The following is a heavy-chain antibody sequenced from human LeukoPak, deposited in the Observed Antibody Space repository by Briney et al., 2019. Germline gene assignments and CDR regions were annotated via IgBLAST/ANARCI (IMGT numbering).Heavy chain of an antibody. J-gene: IGHJ5*02. V-gene: IGHV4-61*02. CDR3: AREVYGSGSWRYNWFDP. CDR2: IYTSGST. CDR1: GGSISSSSYY. Sequence: SETLSLTCTVSGGSISSSSYYWSWIRQPAGKGLEWIGRIYTSGSTNYNPSLKSRVTMSVDTSKNQFSLKLSSVTAADTAVYYCAREVYGSGSWRYNWFDPWGQGTLVTVSS. D-gene: IGHD3-10*01.